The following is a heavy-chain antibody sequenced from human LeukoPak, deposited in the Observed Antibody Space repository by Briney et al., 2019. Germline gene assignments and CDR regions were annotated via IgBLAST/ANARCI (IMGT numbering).Heavy chain of an antibody. D-gene: IGHD6-19*01. CDR1: GYTLTELS. CDR3: ATWGIAVAGRDYYYYGMDV. J-gene: IGHJ6*02. V-gene: IGHV1-24*01. Sequence: SVKVSCKVSGYTLTELSMHWVRQAPGKGLEWMGGFDPEDGETIYAQKFQGRVTMTEDTSTDTAYMGLSSLRSEDTAVYYCATWGIAVAGRDYYYYGMDVWGQGTTVTVSS. CDR2: FDPEDGET.